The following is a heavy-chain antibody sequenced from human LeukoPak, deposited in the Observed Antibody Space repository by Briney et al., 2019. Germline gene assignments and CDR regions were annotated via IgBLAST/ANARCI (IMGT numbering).Heavy chain of an antibody. CDR1: GFTFSSYA. V-gene: IGHV3-23*01. J-gene: IGHJ3*02. CDR2: ISGSSGST. Sequence: PGGSLRLSCAASGFTFSSYAMSWVRQAPGKGLEWVSAISGSSGSTYSADSVKGRFTISRDNSKNTLYLQMNSLRAEDTAVYFCARAAHGPADIWGQGTMVIVSS. D-gene: IGHD2-2*01. CDR3: ARAAHGPADI.